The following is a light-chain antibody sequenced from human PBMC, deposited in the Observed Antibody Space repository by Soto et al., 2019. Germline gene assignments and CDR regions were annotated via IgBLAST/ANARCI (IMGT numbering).Light chain of an antibody. J-gene: IGLJ1*01. CDR1: TSNIGSTF. V-gene: IGLV1-47*01. CDR2: RND. Sequence: QSALTQPPSASGTPGQTVTISCSGSTSNIGSTFVYWYQHFPGTAPKLLIYRNDKRPSGVPDRFSASKSGTSTSLAISGPRYEDEADYYCAAWDNNLSGYVFGSGTKVTVL. CDR3: AAWDNNLSGYV.